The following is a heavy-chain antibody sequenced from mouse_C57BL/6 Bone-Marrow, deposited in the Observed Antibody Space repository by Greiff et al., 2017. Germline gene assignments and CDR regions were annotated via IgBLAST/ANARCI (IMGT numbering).Heavy chain of an antibody. Sequence: QVQLQQSGAELARPGASVKLSCKASGYTFTSYGISWVKQRTGQGLEWIGVINPNYGTTSYNQKFKGKATLTVDQSSSTAYMQLNSLTSEDSAVYYCARTGTGYYFDYWGQGTTLTVSS. CDR3: ARTGTGYYFDY. J-gene: IGHJ2*01. V-gene: IGHV1-81*01. D-gene: IGHD4-1*01. CDR2: INPNYGTT. CDR1: GYTFTSYG.